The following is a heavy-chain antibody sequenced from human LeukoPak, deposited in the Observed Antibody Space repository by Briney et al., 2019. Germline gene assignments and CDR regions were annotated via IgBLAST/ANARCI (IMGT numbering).Heavy chain of an antibody. CDR2: ISGSGDST. CDR3: ARDPSGWYYVDY. CDR1: GFTFSSYA. D-gene: IGHD6-19*01. Sequence: GGSLRLSCAASGFTFSSYAMSWVRQAPGKGLEWVSAISGSGDSTYYGDSVKGRFTISRDNSKNTLYLQMNSLRAEDTAVYYCARDPSGWYYVDYWGQGTLVTVSS. V-gene: IGHV3-23*01. J-gene: IGHJ4*02.